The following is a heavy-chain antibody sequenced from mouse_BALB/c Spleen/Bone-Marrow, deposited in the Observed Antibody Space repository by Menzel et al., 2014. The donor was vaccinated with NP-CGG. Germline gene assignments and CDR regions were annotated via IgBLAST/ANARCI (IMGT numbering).Heavy chain of an antibody. V-gene: IGHV5-17*02. CDR1: GFTFSSFG. J-gene: IGHJ2*01. CDR2: ISSGSSTI. CDR3: ARDVPLYDVGYFDY. D-gene: IGHD2-14*01. Sequence: EVKLVESGGGLVQPGGSRKLSCAASGFTFSSFGMHWVRQAPEKGLEWVAYISSGSSTIYYADTVKGRFTISRDNPKNTLFLQMTSLRSEDTAIDYCARDVPLYDVGYFDYWGQGTTLTVAS.